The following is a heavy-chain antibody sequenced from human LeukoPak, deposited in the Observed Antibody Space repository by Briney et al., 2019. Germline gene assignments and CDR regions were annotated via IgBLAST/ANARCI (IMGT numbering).Heavy chain of an antibody. J-gene: IGHJ4*02. D-gene: IGHD1-26*01. CDR1: GFTVSSNY. Sequence: GGSLRLSCAASGFTVSSNYMSWVRQAPGKGLDWFSVIYSGTSTYYADSVKGRFTISRDNSKNTLYLQMNSLRAEDTAVYYCATTGNSGSYLWGYWGQGTLVTVSS. CDR2: IYSGTST. CDR3: ATTGNSGSYLWGY. V-gene: IGHV3-66*01.